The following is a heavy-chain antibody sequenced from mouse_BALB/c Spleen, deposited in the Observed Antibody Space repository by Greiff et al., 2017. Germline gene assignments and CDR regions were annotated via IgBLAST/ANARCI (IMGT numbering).Heavy chain of an antibody. V-gene: IGHV14-3*02. J-gene: IGHJ4*01. CDR1: GFNIKDTY. CDR2: IDPANGNT. Sequence: VQLQQSGAELVKPGASVKLSCTASGFNIKDTYMHWVKQRPEQGLEWIGRIDPANGNTKYDPKFQGKATITADTSSNTAYLQLSSLTSEDTAVYYCARGRYYYAMDYGGQGTSVTVSS. CDR3: ARGRYYYAMDY.